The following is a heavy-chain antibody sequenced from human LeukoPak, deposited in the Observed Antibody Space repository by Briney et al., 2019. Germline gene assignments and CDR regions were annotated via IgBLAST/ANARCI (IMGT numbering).Heavy chain of an antibody. D-gene: IGHD5-24*01. Sequence: GGSLRLSCAASGITVSTNYMSWVRQAPGKGLEWVSIIYSGGSTYYADSVKGRFIISRDMSKNTLYLQMNSLRAEDTAVYYCARGRRDGYTYFDYWGQGTLVTVSP. J-gene: IGHJ4*02. CDR1: GITVSTNY. CDR3: ARGRRDGYTYFDY. CDR2: IYSGGST. V-gene: IGHV3-66*01.